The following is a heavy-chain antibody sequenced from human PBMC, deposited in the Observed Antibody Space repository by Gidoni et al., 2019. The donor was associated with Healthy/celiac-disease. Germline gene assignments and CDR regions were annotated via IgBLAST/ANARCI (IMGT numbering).Heavy chain of an antibody. Sequence: EVQLVESGGGLVQPGGSLRLSCAASGFTFSSYSMNWVRQAPGKGLEWVSYISSSSSTISYADSVKGRFTISRDNAKNSLYLQMNSLRAEDTAVYYCARDGYDSSGSDYYYGMDVWGQGTTVTVSS. CDR3: ARDGYDSSGSDYYYGMDV. CDR2: ISSSSSTI. J-gene: IGHJ6*02. V-gene: IGHV3-48*01. D-gene: IGHD3-22*01. CDR1: GFTFSSYS.